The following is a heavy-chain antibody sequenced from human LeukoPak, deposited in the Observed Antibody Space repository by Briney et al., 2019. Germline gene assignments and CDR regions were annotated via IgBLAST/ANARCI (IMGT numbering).Heavy chain of an antibody. V-gene: IGHV4-34*01. Sequence: SETLSLTCAVYGGPFSGYYWSWIRQPPGKGLEWIGEINHSGSTNYNPSLKGRVTISVDTSKNQFSLKLSSVTAADTAVYYCASLVRRKYYFDYWGQGTLVTVSS. CDR3: ASLVRRKYYFDY. J-gene: IGHJ4*02. CDR2: INHSGST. CDR1: GGPFSGYY. D-gene: IGHD3-16*01.